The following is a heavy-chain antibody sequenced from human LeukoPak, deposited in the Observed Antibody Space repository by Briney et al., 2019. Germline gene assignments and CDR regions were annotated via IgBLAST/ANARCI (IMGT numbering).Heavy chain of an antibody. CDR1: GDSVSSNSAA. D-gene: IGHD3-3*01. CDR3: ARGGYYDFWSGYSNWFDP. V-gene: IGHV6-1*01. CDR2: TYYRSKWYN. Sequence: SQTLSLTRAISGDSVSSNSAAWNWIRQSPSRGLEWLGRTYYRSKWYNDYAVSVKSRITINPGTSKNQFSLQLNSVTPEDTAVYYCARGGYYDFWSGYSNWFDPWGQGTLVTVSS. J-gene: IGHJ5*02.